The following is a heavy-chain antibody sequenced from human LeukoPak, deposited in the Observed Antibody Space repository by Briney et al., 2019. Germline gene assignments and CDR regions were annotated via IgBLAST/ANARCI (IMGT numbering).Heavy chain of an antibody. CDR1: GGSFSGYY. V-gene: IGHV4-34*01. J-gene: IGHJ6*02. D-gene: IGHD3-10*01. Sequence: SETLSLTCGVSGGSFSGYYWSWIRQSPGKGLEWIGEINESGSTDYNPSLMSRVTISLDTSKNQFSLKLSSMTAADTATYYCARVGVLKIRGFMISFGLGGYYSGMDVWGQGTTVSVSS. CDR3: ARVGVLKIRGFMISFGLGGYYSGMDV. CDR2: INESGST.